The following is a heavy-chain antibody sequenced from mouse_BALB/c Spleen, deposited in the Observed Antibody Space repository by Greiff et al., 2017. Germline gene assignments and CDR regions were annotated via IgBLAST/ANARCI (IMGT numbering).Heavy chain of an antibody. J-gene: IGHJ3*01. CDR3: ARGGNSAY. Sequence: QVQLKESGAELAKPGASVKMSCKASGYTFTSYWMHWVKQRPGQGLEWIGYINPSTGYTEYNQKFKDKATLTADKSSSTAYMQLSSLTSEDSAVYYCARGGNSAYWGQGTLVTVSA. V-gene: IGHV1-7*01. CDR1: GYTFTSYW. CDR2: INPSTGYT. D-gene: IGHD2-1*01.